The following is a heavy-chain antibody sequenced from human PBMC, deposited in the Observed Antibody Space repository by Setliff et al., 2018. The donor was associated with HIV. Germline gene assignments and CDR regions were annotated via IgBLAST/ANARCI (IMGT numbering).Heavy chain of an antibody. D-gene: IGHD3-16*01. J-gene: IGHJ4*02. CDR2: IIPMFGTT. CDR1: GGTVSSSA. CDR3: AWGTQRPIDS. V-gene: IGHV1-69*05. Sequence: SVKVSCKASGGTVSSSAFSWVRQAPGQGLEWMGGIIPMFGTTNYAQQFQGRVTITTDASTSTAYMELSSLRSEDTAMYFCAWGTQRPIDSWGQGTLVTVSS.